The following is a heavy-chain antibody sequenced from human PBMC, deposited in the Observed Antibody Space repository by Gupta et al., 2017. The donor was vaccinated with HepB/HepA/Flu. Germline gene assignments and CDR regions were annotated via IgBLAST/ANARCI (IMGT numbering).Heavy chain of an antibody. J-gene: IGHJ6*03. CDR2: IRSKANSYAT. D-gene: IGHD2-2*01. CDR1: EFTFSGSA. Sequence: EVQLVESGGGLVQPGGSLKLSCAASEFTFSGSAMHWVRQASGKGLEWVGRIRSKANSYATAYAASVKGRFTISRDDSKNTAYLQMNSLKTEDTAVYYCTTYVVPAAPVDYYYYYYMDVWGKGTTVTVSS. CDR3: TTYVVPAAPVDYYYYYYMDV. V-gene: IGHV3-73*02.